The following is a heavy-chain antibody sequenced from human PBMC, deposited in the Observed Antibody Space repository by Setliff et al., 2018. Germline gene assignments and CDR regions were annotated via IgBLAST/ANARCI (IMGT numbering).Heavy chain of an antibody. J-gene: IGHJ4*02. CDR2: IFTSGST. Sequence: PSETLSLTCAVSGGSISSGSYYWSWIRQPAGKGLEWIGRIFTSGSTNYNPSLKSRVTISVDTSKNQFSLKLTSVTAADTAVYYCARDNTIVGATDYWGQGALVTVSS. CDR3: ARDNTIVGATDY. V-gene: IGHV4-61*02. CDR1: GGSISSGSYY. D-gene: IGHD1-26*01.